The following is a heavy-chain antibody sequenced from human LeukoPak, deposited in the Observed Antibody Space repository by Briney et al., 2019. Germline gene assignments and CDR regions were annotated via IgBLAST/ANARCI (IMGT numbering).Heavy chain of an antibody. D-gene: IGHD7-27*01. V-gene: IGHV5-51*01. J-gene: IGHJ6*03. CDR1: GYSFTSYW. Sequence: GESLKISCKGSGYSFTSYWIGWVRQMPGKGLEWMGIIYPGDSDTRYSPSFQGQVTISADKSISTAYLQWSSLKASDTAMYYCARLWGGHHYYYYMDVWGKGTTVTVSS. CDR2: IYPGDSDT. CDR3: ARLWGGHHYYYYMDV.